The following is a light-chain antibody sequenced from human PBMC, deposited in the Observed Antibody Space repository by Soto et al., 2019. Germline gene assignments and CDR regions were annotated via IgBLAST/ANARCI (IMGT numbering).Light chain of an antibody. J-gene: IGLJ1*01. CDR3: AAWDDSLNVYV. CDR2: RND. Sequence: QSVLTQPPSASGTPGQRVTISCSGSSSNIGSNSVNWYHQVPGTAPKLLIYRNDQRPSGVPDRFSGSKSATSASLAISGLQSEDEADYYCAAWDDSLNVYVFGTGTKVTVL. V-gene: IGLV1-44*01. CDR1: SSNIGSNS.